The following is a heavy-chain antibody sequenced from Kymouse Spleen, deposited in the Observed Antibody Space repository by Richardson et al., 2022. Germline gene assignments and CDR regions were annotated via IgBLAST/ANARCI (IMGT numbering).Heavy chain of an antibody. CDR1: GGSISSSSYY. CDR2: IYYSGST. D-gene: IGHD6-6*01. Sequence: QLQLQESGPGLVKPSETLSLTCTVSGGSISSSSYYWGWIRQPPGKGLEWIGSIYYSGSTYYNPSLKSRVTISVDTSKNQFSLKLSSVTAADTAVYYCARWEYSSSSGAFDIWGQGTMVTVSS. CDR3: ARWEYSSSSGAFDI. J-gene: IGHJ3*02. V-gene: IGHV4-39*01.